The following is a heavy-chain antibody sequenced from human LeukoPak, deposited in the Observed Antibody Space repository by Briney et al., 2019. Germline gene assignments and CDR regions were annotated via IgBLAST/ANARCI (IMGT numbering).Heavy chain of an antibody. CDR1: GYTFTSYG. CDR2: INPNSGGT. V-gene: IGHV1-2*02. Sequence: ASVKVSCKASGYTFTSYGISWVRPAPGQGLEWMGWINPNSGGTNYAQKFQGRVTMTRDTSISTAYMELSRLRSDDTAVYYCARGYWYYYGSGSLRGPVFDYWGQGTLVTVSS. D-gene: IGHD3-10*01. J-gene: IGHJ4*02. CDR3: ARGYWYYYGSGSLRGPVFDY.